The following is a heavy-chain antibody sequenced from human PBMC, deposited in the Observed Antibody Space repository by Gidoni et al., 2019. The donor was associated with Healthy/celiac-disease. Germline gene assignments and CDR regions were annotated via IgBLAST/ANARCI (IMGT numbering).Heavy chain of an antibody. Sequence: EVELVESGGGLVQPGGSLSLPCAASGITFRSDDMHWVRLAPGKGLEGVAAIVSAGDTDYPGSVKDRFTSSRENAKNSLYLQMNSLRAGDTAVDYCARCGAANWGFYGYFDLWGRGTLVTVSS. V-gene: IGHV3-13*01. J-gene: IGHJ2*01. CDR1: GITFRSDD. CDR2: IVSAGDT. D-gene: IGHD7-27*01. CDR3: ARCGAANWGFYGYFDL.